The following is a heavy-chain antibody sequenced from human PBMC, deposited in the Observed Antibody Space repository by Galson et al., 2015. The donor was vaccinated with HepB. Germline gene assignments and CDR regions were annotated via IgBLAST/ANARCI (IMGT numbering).Heavy chain of an antibody. CDR3: ARGPPHTLWGNEDYYYYMDV. V-gene: IGHV3-21*01. CDR2: ISSSSSYI. J-gene: IGHJ6*03. CDR1: GFTFSSYS. Sequence: SLRLSCAASGFTFSSYSMNWVRQAPGKGLEWVSSISSSSSYIYYADSVKGRFTISRDNAKNSLYLQMNSLRAEDTAVYYCARGPPHTLWGNEDYYYYMDVWGKGTTVTVSS. D-gene: IGHD3-16*01.